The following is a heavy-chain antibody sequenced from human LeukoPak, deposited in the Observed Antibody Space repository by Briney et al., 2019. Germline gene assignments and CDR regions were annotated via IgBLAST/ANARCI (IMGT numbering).Heavy chain of an antibody. V-gene: IGHV1-2*02. Sequence: GASVTVSCKASGYTFTGYYMHWVRQAPGQGLEWMGWINPNSGGTNYAQKFQGRVTMTRDTSISTAYMELSRLRSDDTAVYYCARGLMAFPIRDYGMDVWGQGTTVTVSS. CDR2: INPNSGGT. CDR1: GYTFTGYY. D-gene: IGHD2-8*01. CDR3: ARGLMAFPIRDYGMDV. J-gene: IGHJ6*02.